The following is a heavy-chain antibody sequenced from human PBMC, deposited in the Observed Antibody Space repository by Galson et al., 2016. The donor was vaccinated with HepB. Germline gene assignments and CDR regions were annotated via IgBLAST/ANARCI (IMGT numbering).Heavy chain of an antibody. J-gene: IGHJ5*02. CDR1: GFSLSTSGVG. CDR2: IYWDDDK. D-gene: IGHD1-1*01. V-gene: IGHV2-5*02. CDR3: AHEAPYSNNWHHCALLDP. Sequence: PALVKPTQTLTLTCTFSGFSLSTSGVGVGWIRQPPGKALEWLGIIYWDDDKRYRPSLKSRLTITKDTSKNQVVLTMTNMDPVDTATYYCAHEAPYSNNWHHCALLDPWGQGTLVTVSS.